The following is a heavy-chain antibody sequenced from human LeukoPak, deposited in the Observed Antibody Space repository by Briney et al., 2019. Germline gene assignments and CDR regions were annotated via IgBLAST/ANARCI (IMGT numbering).Heavy chain of an antibody. CDR2: INHSGST. D-gene: IGHD1-14*01. Sequence: SETLSLTCAVYGGSFSGYYWSWIRQPPGKRLEWIGEINHSGSTNYNPSLKSRVTISVDTSKNQFSLKLSSVTAADTAVYYCARHRATGDAFDIWGQGTMVTVSS. J-gene: IGHJ3*02. CDR1: GGSFSGYY. CDR3: ARHRATGDAFDI. V-gene: IGHV4-34*01.